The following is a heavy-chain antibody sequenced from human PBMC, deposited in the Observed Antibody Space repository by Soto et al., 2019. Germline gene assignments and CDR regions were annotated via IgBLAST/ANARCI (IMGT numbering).Heavy chain of an antibody. CDR2: VSHDGSNT. J-gene: IGHJ4*02. D-gene: IGHD6-19*01. CDR3: AKGGRQWLVTSDFNY. Sequence: VQLVESGGGVVQPGRSLRLSCAASGFTFSDYAMHWVRQAPGKGLEWVAVVSHDGSNTHYADSVKGRFTISRDSSKNTVSLEMTSLSDEDTAVYYCAKGGRQWLVTSDFNYWGQGALVTVSS. CDR1: GFTFSDYA. V-gene: IGHV3-30*18.